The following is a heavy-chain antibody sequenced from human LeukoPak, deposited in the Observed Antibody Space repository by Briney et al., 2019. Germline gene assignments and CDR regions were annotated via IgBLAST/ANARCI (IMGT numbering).Heavy chain of an antibody. V-gene: IGHV3-30-3*01. CDR3: ARGSGINYFDY. CDR1: GFTFSSYA. CDR2: ISYDGSNK. J-gene: IGHJ4*02. D-gene: IGHD1-26*01. Sequence: PGGSLRLSCAASGFTFSSYAMHWVRQAPGKGLEWVAVISYDGSNKYYADSVKGRFTISRDNSKNTLYLQMNSLRAEDTAVYYCARGSGINYFDYWGQGTLVTVS.